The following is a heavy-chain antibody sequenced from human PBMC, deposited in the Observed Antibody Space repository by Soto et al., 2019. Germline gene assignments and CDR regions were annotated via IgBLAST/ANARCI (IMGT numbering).Heavy chain of an antibody. V-gene: IGHV3-30*18. D-gene: IGHD6-19*01. Sequence: GGSLRLSCAASGFTFSSYGMHWVRQAPGKGLEWVAVISYDGSYQYYGDSVKGRFTISRDKSKNTLYLQMNSLRAEDTAVYYCAKDRAPRVAAFDYWGQGTLVTSPQ. CDR1: GFTFSSYG. J-gene: IGHJ4*02. CDR2: ISYDGSYQ. CDR3: AKDRAPRVAAFDY.